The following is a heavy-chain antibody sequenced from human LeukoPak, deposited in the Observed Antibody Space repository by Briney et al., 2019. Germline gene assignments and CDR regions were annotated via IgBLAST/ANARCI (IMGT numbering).Heavy chain of an antibody. V-gene: IGHV3-11*01. CDR3: ARKQDYYYDSSGYGY. CDR2: ISSSGSTI. Sequence: PGGSLRLSCAASGFTFSDYYMSWIRQAPGQGLEWVSYISSSGSTIYYADSVKGRFTISRDNAKNSLYLQMNSLRAEDTAVYYCARKQDYYYDSSGYGYWGQGTLVTVSS. J-gene: IGHJ4*02. D-gene: IGHD3-22*01. CDR1: GFTFSDYY.